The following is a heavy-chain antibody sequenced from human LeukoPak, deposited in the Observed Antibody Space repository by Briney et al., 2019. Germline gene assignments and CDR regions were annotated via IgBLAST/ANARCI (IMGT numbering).Heavy chain of an antibody. D-gene: IGHD3-9*01. CDR1: EFTFSSYA. J-gene: IGHJ4*02. Sequence: PGGSLRLSCTASEFTFSSYAMSWVRQAPGKGLDWVSGINGNGGRTYYADSVKGRFTISRDNSKNTLYLQMNSLRAEDTAVYYCAMVGGIGDDILTGYYHYLEYWGQGTLVTVSS. CDR3: AMVGGIGDDILTGYYHYLEY. CDR2: INGNGGRT. V-gene: IGHV3-23*01.